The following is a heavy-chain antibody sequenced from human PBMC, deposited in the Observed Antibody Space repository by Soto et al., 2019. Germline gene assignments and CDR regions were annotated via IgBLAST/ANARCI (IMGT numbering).Heavy chain of an antibody. J-gene: IGHJ4*02. Sequence: PGGSLRLSCAASGFTFSSYGMHWVRQAPGKGLEWVAVIWYDGSNKYYADSVKGRFTISRDNSKNTLYLQMNSLRAEDTAVYYCASPEVYSSGWQNDYWGQGPLVTVSS. CDR3: ASPEVYSSGWQNDY. V-gene: IGHV3-33*01. CDR1: GFTFSSYG. D-gene: IGHD6-19*01. CDR2: IWYDGSNK.